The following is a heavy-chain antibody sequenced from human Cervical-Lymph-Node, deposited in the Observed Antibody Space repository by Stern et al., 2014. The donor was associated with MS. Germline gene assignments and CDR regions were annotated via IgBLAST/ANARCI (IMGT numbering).Heavy chain of an antibody. CDR3: ARVRGIVEEMMRIDY. CDR2: ISSSSGYI. Sequence: EVQLVESGGGLVKPGGSLRLSCTTSGFKFSTFTIIWVRQGPGKGLEWLSLISSSSGYIVYADSVKGRFTISRDNAKDSVSLQMDSLRAEDTATYYCARVRGIVEEMMRIDYWGQGTLVTVSS. CDR1: GFKFSTFT. D-gene: IGHD3-22*01. J-gene: IGHJ4*02. V-gene: IGHV3-21*06.